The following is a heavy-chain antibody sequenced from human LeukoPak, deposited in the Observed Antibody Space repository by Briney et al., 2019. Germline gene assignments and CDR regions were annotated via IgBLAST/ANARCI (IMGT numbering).Heavy chain of an antibody. CDR1: GYTFTDYY. V-gene: IGHV1-2*02. Sequence: AASVKVSCKASGYTFTDYYIHWVRQAPGQGLEWMGWINPNSGGTNYAQKFQGRVTMTRDTSISTAYMELSRLRSDDTAVYYCAREDSSGWPNFDYWGQGTLVTVSS. CDR2: INPNSGGT. D-gene: IGHD6-19*01. J-gene: IGHJ4*02. CDR3: AREDSSGWPNFDY.